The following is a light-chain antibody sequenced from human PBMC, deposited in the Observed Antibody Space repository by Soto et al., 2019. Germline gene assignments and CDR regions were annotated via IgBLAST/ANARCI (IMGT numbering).Light chain of an antibody. J-gene: IGKJ1*01. CDR1: QTVSSSY. Sequence: EIVLTQSPGTLSLSPGERATLSCRASQTVSSSYLAWYQQKPGQAPRLLIYGTSTRATGIPDRFSGSGSGTDFTLTISRLEPEDSGVYYCLQHYAWPWTFGQGTKVEIK. V-gene: IGKV3-20*01. CDR2: GTS. CDR3: LQHYAWPWT.